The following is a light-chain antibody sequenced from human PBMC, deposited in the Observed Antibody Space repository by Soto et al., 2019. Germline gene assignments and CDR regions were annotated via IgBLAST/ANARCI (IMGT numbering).Light chain of an antibody. J-gene: IGKJ5*01. CDR1: QSVGRA. V-gene: IGKV3-15*01. CDR2: DSS. Sequence: VLTQSPATLSLSPGERVTLYCKSSQSVGRALAWYHQKPGQSPRLLIYDSSMRAAGVPARFSGSGSGTEFTLTISSLQSEDFAVYYCQQYGVRPSATFGQGTRLEIE. CDR3: QQYGVRPSAT.